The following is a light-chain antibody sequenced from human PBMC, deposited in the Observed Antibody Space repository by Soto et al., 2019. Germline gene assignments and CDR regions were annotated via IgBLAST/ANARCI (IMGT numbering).Light chain of an antibody. J-gene: IGLJ1*01. CDR1: SSDVGGYNY. Sequence: QCVLTQPASVSGSPGQSITISCTGTSSDVGGYNYVSWYQQHPGKAPKLMIYDVSNRPSGVSNRSSGSKSGNTASLTISGLQAEDEADYHCSSYTSSSTYVFGTGTKVTVL. V-gene: IGLV2-14*01. CDR3: SSYTSSSTYV. CDR2: DVS.